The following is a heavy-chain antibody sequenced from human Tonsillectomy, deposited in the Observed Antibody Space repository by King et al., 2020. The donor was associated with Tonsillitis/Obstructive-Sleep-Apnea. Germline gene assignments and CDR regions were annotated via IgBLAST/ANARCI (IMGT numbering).Heavy chain of an antibody. Sequence: VQLVESGAEVKKPGESLKISCKGSGYSFTSYWIGWVRQMPGKGLEWMGIIYPGDSDTRYSPSFQGQVTISADKSISTAYLQWSSLKASDTAMYYCAGGRDGGYYYGSGGLPPYYFDYWGQGTLVTVSS. CDR1: GYSFTSYW. CDR2: IYPGDSDT. CDR3: AGGRDGGYYYGSGGLPPYYFDY. J-gene: IGHJ4*02. V-gene: IGHV5-51*01. D-gene: IGHD3-10*01.